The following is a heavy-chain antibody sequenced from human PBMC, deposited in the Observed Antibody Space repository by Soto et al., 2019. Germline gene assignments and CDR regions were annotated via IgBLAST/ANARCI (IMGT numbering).Heavy chain of an antibody. J-gene: IGHJ5*02. D-gene: IGHD3-3*01. CDR2: IYVDGEK. Sequence: QIILKESGPTLVIPTQTLTLTCTFSGFSLSTGGVGGGWIRQPPGKALEWLALIYVDGEKRYNPFLKSKLTTTKHPSKHELLNTDTTIATVDTPSYYFANRQQWNIHSSVYNFWSNHTATWLGLWGQGTLVTVPS. CDR1: GFSLSTGGVG. V-gene: IGHV2-5*02. CDR3: ANRQQWNIHSSVYNFWSNHTATWLGL.